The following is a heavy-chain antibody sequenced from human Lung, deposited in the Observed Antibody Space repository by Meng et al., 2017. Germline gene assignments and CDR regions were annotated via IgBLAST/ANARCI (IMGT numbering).Heavy chain of an antibody. V-gene: IGHV4-34*01. CDR3: ARGPTTMAHDFDY. CDR1: GWSFIDYY. D-gene: IGHD4-11*01. Sequence: LQQWGEGLLKPSVTLSLTCVVAGWSFIDYYWSWIRQPPGKGLEWIGEINHSGSTNYNPSLESRATISVDTSQNNLSLKLSSVTAADSAVYYCARGPTTMAHDFDYWGQGTLVTVSS. CDR2: INHSGST. J-gene: IGHJ4*02.